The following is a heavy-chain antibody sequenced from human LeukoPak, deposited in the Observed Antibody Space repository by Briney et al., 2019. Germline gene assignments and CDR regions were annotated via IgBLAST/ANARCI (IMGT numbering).Heavy chain of an antibody. Sequence: SETLSLTCTVSGGSISSSSYYWGWIRQPPGKGLEWIGSLYYTGSSYYNPSLKSRVTISVDTSKNQFSLKLSPVTAADTAVYYCATAPLGKYFFDYWGQGTLVPVSS. CDR3: ATAPLGKYFFDY. V-gene: IGHV4-39*07. J-gene: IGHJ4*02. CDR2: LYYTGSS. CDR1: GGSISSSSYY.